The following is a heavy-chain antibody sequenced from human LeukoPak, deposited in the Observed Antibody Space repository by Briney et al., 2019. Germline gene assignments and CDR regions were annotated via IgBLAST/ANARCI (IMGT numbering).Heavy chain of an antibody. D-gene: IGHD3-9*01. CDR3: ARKPAYDILTGFRAFDI. CDR1: GGAFSSYA. Sequence: SVKVSCKASGGAFSSYAISWVRQAPGQGLEWMGGIIPIFGTANYAQKFQGRVTITADESTSTAYMELSSLRSEDTAVYYCARKPAYDILTGFRAFDIWGQGTMVTVSS. V-gene: IGHV1-69*01. CDR2: IIPIFGTA. J-gene: IGHJ3*02.